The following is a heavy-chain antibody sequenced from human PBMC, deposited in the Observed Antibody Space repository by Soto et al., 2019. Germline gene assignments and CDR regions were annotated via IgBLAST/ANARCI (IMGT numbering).Heavy chain of an antibody. Sequence: PSETLSLTCTVSGGSISSSSYYWGWIRQPPGKGLEWIGSIYYSGSTYYNPSLKSRVTISVDTSKNQFSLKLSSVTAADTAVYYCARFVSSGWFYFDYWGQGTLVTAPQ. CDR3: ARFVSSGWFYFDY. V-gene: IGHV4-39*01. J-gene: IGHJ4*02. CDR2: IYYSGST. CDR1: GGSISSSSYY. D-gene: IGHD6-19*01.